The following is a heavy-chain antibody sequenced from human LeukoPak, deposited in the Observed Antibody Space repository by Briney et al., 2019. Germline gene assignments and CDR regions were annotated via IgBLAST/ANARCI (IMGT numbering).Heavy chain of an antibody. Sequence: SETLSLTCTVSGGSISSYYWSWIRQPPGKGLEWIGEINHSGSTNYNPSLKSRVTISVDTSKNQFSLKLSSVTAADTAVYYCARVGSSGWYRDGDYWGQGTLVTVSS. V-gene: IGHV4-34*01. D-gene: IGHD6-19*01. CDR2: INHSGST. CDR1: GGSISSYY. J-gene: IGHJ4*02. CDR3: ARVGSSGWYRDGDY.